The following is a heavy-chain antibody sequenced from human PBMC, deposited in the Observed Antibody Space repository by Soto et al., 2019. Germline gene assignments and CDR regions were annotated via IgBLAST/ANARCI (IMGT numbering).Heavy chain of an antibody. V-gene: IGHV4-59*08. Sequence: QVQLQESGPGLVKPSETLSLTCSVSGGSISGYYWSWIRQPPGKGLEWIGYIYSGSTNYNPSLRSLVTISVHTSKNEVSLQLSSVTAADTAVYYFTIQELSLFDYGGQGTLVTVSS. D-gene: IGHD1-7*01. CDR1: GGSISGYY. CDR3: TIQELSLFDY. J-gene: IGHJ4*02. CDR2: IYSGST.